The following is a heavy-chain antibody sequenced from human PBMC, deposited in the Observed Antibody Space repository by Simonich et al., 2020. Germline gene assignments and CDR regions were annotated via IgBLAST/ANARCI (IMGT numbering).Heavy chain of an antibody. CDR2: NNPNRGGT. Sequence: QVLLVQSGAEVQKPGASVKVSCKASGYTFTGYYMHWVRQDPGQGLDWMGGNNPNRGGTKYEQKLQGRVTMTRETSISTAYMELSRLRSDDTAVYYCARGLLSGSYYAFDIWGQGTMVTVSS. V-gene: IGHV1-2*02. CDR1: GYTFTGYY. D-gene: IGHD1-26*01. J-gene: IGHJ3*02. CDR3: ARGLLSGSYYAFDI.